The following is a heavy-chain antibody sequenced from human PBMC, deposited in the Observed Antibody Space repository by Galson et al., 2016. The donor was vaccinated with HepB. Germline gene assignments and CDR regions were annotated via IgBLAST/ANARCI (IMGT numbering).Heavy chain of an antibody. V-gene: IGHV4-61*02. Sequence: TLSLTCTVSGGSISDGSYYWTWIRQPAGKGLEWVGRIYTSGSTNYNPPLTSRITISIDTSKNQFSLKLTSVTAADTAVYYCARHSLDRSRMAWFDPWGQGTPVTVSS. J-gene: IGHJ5*02. CDR3: ARHSLDRSRMAWFDP. D-gene: IGHD5-24*01. CDR2: IYTSGST. CDR1: GGSISDGSYY.